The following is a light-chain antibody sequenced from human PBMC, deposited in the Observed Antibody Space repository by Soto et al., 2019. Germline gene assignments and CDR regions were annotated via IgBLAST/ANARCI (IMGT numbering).Light chain of an antibody. CDR3: QQTRSYPST. CDR2: DAS. J-gene: IGKJ4*01. V-gene: IGKV3-11*01. Sequence: EIVLTQSPATLSLSPWQRATLCCRPSQSVSSYLAWYQQKPGQAPRLLIYDASNRATGTPARFSGSGSGTDFTLTISSLQAEDFATYYCQQTRSYPSTFGGGTKVDIK. CDR1: QSVSSY.